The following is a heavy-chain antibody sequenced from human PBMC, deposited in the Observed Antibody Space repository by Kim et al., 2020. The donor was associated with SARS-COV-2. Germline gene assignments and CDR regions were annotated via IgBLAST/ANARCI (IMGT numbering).Heavy chain of an antibody. Sequence: SETLSLTCTVSGGSISSSVYYWSWMRQYPGKGLEWIGHIHPSGSTYYNPSLKSRVILSVDMSKNQFSLKLSSVTAADTAVYYCARGRDHSKSGDWGQGTLVTVSS. J-gene: IGHJ4*02. V-gene: IGHV4-31*03. CDR3: ARGRDHSKSGD. D-gene: IGHD4-4*01. CDR2: IHPSGST. CDR1: GGSISSSVYY.